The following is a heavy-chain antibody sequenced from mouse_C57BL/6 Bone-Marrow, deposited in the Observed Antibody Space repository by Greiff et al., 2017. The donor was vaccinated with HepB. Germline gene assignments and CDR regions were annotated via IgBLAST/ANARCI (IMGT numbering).Heavy chain of an antibody. Sequence: VQLQQSGAELVRPGASVTLSCTASGFNIKDDYMHWVKQRPEQGLEWIGWIDPENGDTEYASKFQGKATITADTSSNTAYLQLSSLTSEDTAVYYCTTTVVAFYWYFDVWGTGTTVTVSS. V-gene: IGHV14-4*01. J-gene: IGHJ1*03. CDR1: GFNIKDDY. CDR3: TTTVVAFYWYFDV. CDR2: IDPENGDT. D-gene: IGHD1-1*01.